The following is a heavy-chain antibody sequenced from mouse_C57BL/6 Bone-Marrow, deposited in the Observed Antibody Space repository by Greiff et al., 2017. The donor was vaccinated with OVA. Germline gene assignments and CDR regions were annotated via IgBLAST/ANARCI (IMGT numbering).Heavy chain of an antibody. J-gene: IGHJ2*01. CDR3: ARDYGSSYNY. CDR2: INPSSGYT. CDR1: GYTFTSYW. D-gene: IGHD1-1*01. V-gene: IGHV1-7*01. Sequence: QVQLKQSGTVLARPGASVKMSCKTSGYTFTSYWMHWVKQRPGQGLEWIGYINPSSGYTKYNQKFKDKATLTADKSSSTAYMQLSSLTYEDSAVYYCARDYGSSYNYWGQGTTLTVSS.